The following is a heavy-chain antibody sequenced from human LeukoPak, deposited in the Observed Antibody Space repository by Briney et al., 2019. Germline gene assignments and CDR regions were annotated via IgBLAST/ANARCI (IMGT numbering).Heavy chain of an antibody. V-gene: IGHV3-30*18. CDR1: GFTFSSYG. J-gene: IGHJ5*02. D-gene: IGHD3-10*01. CDR2: ISYDGSNK. CDR3: AKDKERGYYGSGSYPTRFDP. Sequence: GGSLRLSCAASGFTFSSYGMHWVRQAPGKGLEWVAVISYDGSNKYYADSVKGRFTISRDNSKNTLYLQMNSLRAEDTAVYYCAKDKERGYYGSGSYPTRFDPWGQGTLVTVSS.